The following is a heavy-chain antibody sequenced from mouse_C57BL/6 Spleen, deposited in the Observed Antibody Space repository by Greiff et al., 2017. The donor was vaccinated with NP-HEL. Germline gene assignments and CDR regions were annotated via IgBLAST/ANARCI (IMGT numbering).Heavy chain of an antibody. CDR1: GYTFTSYW. D-gene: IGHD1-1*01. CDR2: INPTSGRT. V-gene: IGHV1-64*01. Sequence: QVQLQQPGAELVKPGASVKLSCKASGYTFTSYWMHWVKQRPRQGLEWIGMINPTSGRTNYNEKFKSKATLTVDKSSSTAYMQLSSLTSEDSAVYYCSRVYYCSSRYSMDYWGQGTSVTVSS. CDR3: SRVYYCSSRYSMDY. J-gene: IGHJ4*01.